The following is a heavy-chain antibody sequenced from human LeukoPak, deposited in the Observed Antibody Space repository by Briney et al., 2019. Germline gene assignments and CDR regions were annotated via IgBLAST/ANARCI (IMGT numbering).Heavy chain of an antibody. J-gene: IGHJ3*02. CDR3: ASRWIQDGFDI. Sequence: GESLKISCKGSGYRFTSYWIGWVRQKPGKGLEWMGIIYPGDSDTRYSPSFQGQVTISADKSISTAYLQWSSLKASDTAMYYCASRWIQDGFDIWGQGTMVTVSS. V-gene: IGHV5-51*01. CDR2: IYPGDSDT. D-gene: IGHD5-18*01. CDR1: GYRFTSYW.